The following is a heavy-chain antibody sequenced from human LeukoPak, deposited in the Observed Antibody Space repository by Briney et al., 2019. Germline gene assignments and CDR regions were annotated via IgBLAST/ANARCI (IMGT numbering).Heavy chain of an antibody. CDR1: GFTFSDAW. CDR2: IRRNSDGGTI. V-gene: IGHV3-15*07. CDR3: ATDFYDTT. D-gene: IGHD3-22*01. J-gene: IGHJ5*02. Sequence: PGGSLRLSCATSGFTFSDAWMNWVRQAPGKGLEWVGRIRRNSDGGTIDYAAPVKGRFALSRDDSKNTLYLHTSSLQTEDTAVYYCATDFYDTTWGQGTLVTVSS.